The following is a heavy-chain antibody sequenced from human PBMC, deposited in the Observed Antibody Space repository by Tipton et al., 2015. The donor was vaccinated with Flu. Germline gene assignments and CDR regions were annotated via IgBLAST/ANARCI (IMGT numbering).Heavy chain of an antibody. D-gene: IGHD4-17*01. CDR3: ARAMSGDYPSLDY. V-gene: IGHV4-30-2*01. Sequence: TLSLTCTVSGGFITSGGYAWTWTRQQPGKALEWIGLIYQSGSPYYNMSLRGRVTISVDRSKNQFSLNLKSVTAADTAVYFCARAMSGDYPSLDYWGQGTLVTVSS. J-gene: IGHJ4*02. CDR1: GGFITSGGYA. CDR2: IYQSGSP.